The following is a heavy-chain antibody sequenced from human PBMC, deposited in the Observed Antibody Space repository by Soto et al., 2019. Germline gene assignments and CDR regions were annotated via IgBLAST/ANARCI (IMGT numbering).Heavy chain of an antibody. CDR2: IYYSGST. J-gene: IGHJ4*02. Sequence: QVQLQESGPGLVKPSETLSLTCTVSGGSISSYYLSWIRQPPGKGLEWIGYIYYSGSTNYNPSLKSRVTLSVDTSKTQFSLKLSSVNAAEPAVYYCARRYGSSFDYWGQGTLVTVSS. CDR3: ARRYGSSFDY. D-gene: IGHD6-13*01. V-gene: IGHV4-59*08. CDR1: GGSISSYY.